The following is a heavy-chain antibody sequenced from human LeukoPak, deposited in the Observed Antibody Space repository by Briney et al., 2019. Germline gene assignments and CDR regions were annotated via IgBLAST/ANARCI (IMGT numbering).Heavy chain of an antibody. V-gene: IGHV4-39*01. Sequence: SETLSLTCTVSGGSISSGHYWWGWIRQPPGKGLDWIGSMYYSGNTHYNPSLQSRVTVSVDTSKNQFSLKLTSVTAADTAVYYCVRQRGVGSWSFDYWGQGNPVTVSS. D-gene: IGHD2-15*01. CDR3: VRQRGVGSWSFDY. J-gene: IGHJ4*02. CDR1: GGSISSGHYW. CDR2: MYYSGNT.